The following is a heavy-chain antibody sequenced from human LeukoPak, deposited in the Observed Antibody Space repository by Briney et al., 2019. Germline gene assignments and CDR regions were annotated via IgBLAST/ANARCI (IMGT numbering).Heavy chain of an antibody. Sequence: SETLSLTCTVSGGSISSGDYYWSWMRQPPGKGLVWIGYIYYSGSTYYNPSLKSRVTISVDTSKNQFSLKLSSVTAADTAVYYCARGIFSPRGVALDYWGQGTLVTVSS. CDR2: IYYSGST. CDR1: GGSISSGDYY. D-gene: IGHD3-10*01. J-gene: IGHJ4*02. V-gene: IGHV4-30-4*01. CDR3: ARGIFSPRGVALDY.